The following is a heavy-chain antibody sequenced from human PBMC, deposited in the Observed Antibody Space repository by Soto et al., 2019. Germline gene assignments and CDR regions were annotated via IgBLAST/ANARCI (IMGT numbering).Heavy chain of an antibody. CDR2: IIPIFGTA. J-gene: IGHJ6*02. CDR3: AREIFGVVIPPVGSYYYGMDG. Sequence: SVKVSCKASGGTFSSYAISWVRQAPGQGLEWMGGIIPIFGTANYAQKFQGRVTITADESTSTAYMELSSLRSEDTAVYYCAREIFGVVIPPVGSYYYGMDGWGQGTTVTVSS. CDR1: GGTFSSYA. V-gene: IGHV1-69*13. D-gene: IGHD3-3*01.